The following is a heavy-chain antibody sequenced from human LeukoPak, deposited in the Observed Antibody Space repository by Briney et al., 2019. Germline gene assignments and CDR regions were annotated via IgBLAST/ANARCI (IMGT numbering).Heavy chain of an antibody. CDR3: VRDFLTVTTNDY. D-gene: IGHD4-11*01. CDR2: IKTDGSDR. CDR1: GFSFSDYW. Sequence: GGSLRLSCVVSGFSFSDYWMHWVRKAPGKGLVWVSGIKTDGSDRRYADFVKGRFTISRDNAKNTLFLQMNSLRAEDTAVYYCVRDFLTVTTNDYWGQGTLVTVSS. J-gene: IGHJ4*02. V-gene: IGHV3-74*01.